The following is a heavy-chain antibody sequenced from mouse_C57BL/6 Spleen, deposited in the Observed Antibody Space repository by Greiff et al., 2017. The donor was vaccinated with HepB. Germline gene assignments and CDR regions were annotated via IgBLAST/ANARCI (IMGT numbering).Heavy chain of an antibody. D-gene: IGHD1-1*01. CDR1: GYTFTGYW. V-gene: IGHV1-9*01. CDR3: ARRGSKYYGSSYNYYAMDY. Sequence: QVQLQQSGAELLKPGASVKLSCKATGYTFTGYWIEWVKQRPGPGLEWIGEILPGSGSTNYNEKFKGKATFTADTSSNTAYMQLSSLTTEDSAIYYCARRGSKYYGSSYNYYAMDYWGQGTSVTVSS. J-gene: IGHJ4*01. CDR2: ILPGSGST.